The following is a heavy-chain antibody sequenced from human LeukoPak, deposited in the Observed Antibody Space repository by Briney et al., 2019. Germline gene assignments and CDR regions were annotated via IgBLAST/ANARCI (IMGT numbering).Heavy chain of an antibody. CDR3: ARETQGGFDP. CDR1: GFTFSSYG. V-gene: IGHV3-33*01. CDR2: IWYDGSNK. D-gene: IGHD3-16*01. J-gene: IGHJ5*02. Sequence: GGSLRLSCAASGFTFSSYGVHWVRQAPGKGLEWVAFIWYDGSNKYYADSVKGRFTISRDNSKNTLYLQMNSLRAGDTAVYYCARETQGGFDPWGQGTLVTVSS.